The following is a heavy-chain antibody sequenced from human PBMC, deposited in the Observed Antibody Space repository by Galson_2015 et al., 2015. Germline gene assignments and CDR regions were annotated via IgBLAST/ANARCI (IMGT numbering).Heavy chain of an antibody. J-gene: IGHJ3*02. Sequence: SLRLSCAASGFTVSSNYMSWVRQAPGKGLEWVSVIYSGGSTYYADSVKGRFTISRDNSKNTLYLQMNSLRAEDTAVYYCARDLTIYGDYVGAFEIWGQGTMVTVSS. V-gene: IGHV3-53*01. CDR2: IYSGGST. CDR1: GFTVSSNY. CDR3: ARDLTIYGDYVGAFEI. D-gene: IGHD4-17*01.